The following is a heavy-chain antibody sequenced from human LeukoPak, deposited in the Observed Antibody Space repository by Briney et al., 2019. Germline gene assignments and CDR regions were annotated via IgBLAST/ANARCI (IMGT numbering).Heavy chain of an antibody. J-gene: IGHJ4*02. CDR3: AKDAIGNGYNDHYFDY. D-gene: IGHD5-24*01. CDR1: GFTFSMYG. V-gene: IGHV3-23*01. CDR2: ISGSGGST. Sequence: PGGSLRLSCVISGFTFSMYGMHWVRQAPGKGLEWVSAISGSGGSTYYADSVKGRFTISRDNSKSTLYLQMNSLRAEDTAVYYCAKDAIGNGYNDHYFDYWGQGTLVTVSS.